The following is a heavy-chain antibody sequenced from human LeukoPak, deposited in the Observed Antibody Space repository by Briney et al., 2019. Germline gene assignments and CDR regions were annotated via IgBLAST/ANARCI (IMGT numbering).Heavy chain of an antibody. J-gene: IGHJ4*02. CDR2: FLPIFGTP. D-gene: IGHD6-6*01. Sequence: SVKVSCKASGGSFSSFAVSWVRQAPGQGLEWMGGFLPIFGTPNYAQKFQGRVTISTDESTSTDYMDLSSLRSEDTAVYYCARGRFGSSYYFDYWGQGTLVTVSS. CDR3: ARGRFGSSYYFDY. CDR1: GGSFSSFA. V-gene: IGHV1-69*05.